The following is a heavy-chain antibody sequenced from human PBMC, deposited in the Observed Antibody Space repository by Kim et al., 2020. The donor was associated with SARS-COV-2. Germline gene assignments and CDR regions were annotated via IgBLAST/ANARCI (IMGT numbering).Heavy chain of an antibody. D-gene: IGHD6-13*01. CDR1: GGSISSYY. V-gene: IGHV4-59*13. J-gene: IGHJ4*02. CDR2: IYYSGST. Sequence: SETLSLTCTVSGGSISSYYWSWIRQPPGKGLEWIGYIYYSGSTNYNPSLKSRVTISVDTSKNQFSLKLSSVTAADTAVYYCARGVHSSSWPPLYYFDYWGQGTLVTVSS. CDR3: ARGVHSSSWPPLYYFDY.